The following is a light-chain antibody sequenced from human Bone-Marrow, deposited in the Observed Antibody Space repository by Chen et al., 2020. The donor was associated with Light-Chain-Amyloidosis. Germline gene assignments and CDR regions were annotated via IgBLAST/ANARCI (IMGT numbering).Light chain of an antibody. CDR2: DAS. Sequence: EIVLTQSPATLSLPPGDRVTLSCRASQSVRFSLAWYQQKPGQAPRLLIYDASNRATGIPARFSGSGSMTDFTLTISSLEPEDFAVYYCQQRSNWPRTFGQGTKVDIK. J-gene: IGKJ1*01. CDR1: QSVRFS. CDR3: QQRSNWPRT. V-gene: IGKV3-11*01.